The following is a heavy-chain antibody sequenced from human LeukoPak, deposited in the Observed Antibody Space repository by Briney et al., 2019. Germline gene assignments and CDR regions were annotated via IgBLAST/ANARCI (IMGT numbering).Heavy chain of an antibody. Sequence: GGSLRLSCEASGFTFSAYAMTWVRQAPGKGLEWVSSIGSVNKTHYSESVKGRFAISRDNSKSMLFLQLNSLRAEDTALYYCARDLYYYVAMDVWGQGTTVTVSS. CDR1: GFTFSAYA. CDR2: IGSVNKT. V-gene: IGHV3-23*01. CDR3: ARDLYYYVAMDV. D-gene: IGHD3-10*02. J-gene: IGHJ6*02.